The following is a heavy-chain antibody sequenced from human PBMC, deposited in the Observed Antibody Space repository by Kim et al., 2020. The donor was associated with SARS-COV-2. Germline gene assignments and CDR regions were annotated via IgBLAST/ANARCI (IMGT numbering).Heavy chain of an antibody. D-gene: IGHD6-6*01. Sequence: ASVKVSCKASGYTFTSYAMNWVRQAPGQGLEWMGWINTNTGNPTYAQGFTGRFVFSLDTSVSTAYLQISSLKAEDTAVYYCARYSSSTYYYYGMDVWGQGTTVTVSS. CDR3: ARYSSSTYYYYGMDV. J-gene: IGHJ6*02. V-gene: IGHV7-4-1*02. CDR1: GYTFTSYA. CDR2: INTNTGNP.